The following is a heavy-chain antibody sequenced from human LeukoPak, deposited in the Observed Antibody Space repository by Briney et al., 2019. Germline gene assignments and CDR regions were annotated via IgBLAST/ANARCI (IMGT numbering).Heavy chain of an antibody. CDR1: GFTFSSYA. Sequence: PGGSPRLSCAASGFTFSSYAMHWVRQAPGKGLEGVAVISYDGSNKYYADSVKGRFTISRDNSKNTLYLQMNSLRAEDTAVYYCARVFGGYDYPVYDAFDIWGQGTMVTVSS. CDR2: ISYDGSNK. CDR3: ARVFGGYDYPVYDAFDI. V-gene: IGHV3-30*04. D-gene: IGHD5-12*01. J-gene: IGHJ3*02.